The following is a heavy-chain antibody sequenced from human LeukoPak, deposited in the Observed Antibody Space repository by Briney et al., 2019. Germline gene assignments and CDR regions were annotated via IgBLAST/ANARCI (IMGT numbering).Heavy chain of an antibody. CDR1: GGSISSSSYY. Sequence: SETLSLTCTVSGGSISSSSYYWGWIRQPPGKGLEWIGSIYYSGSTYYNPSLKSRVTISVDTSKDQFSLKLSSVIAADTAVYYCASSHGYNYGPPDYWGQGTLVTDSS. CDR2: IYYSGST. CDR3: ASSHGYNYGPPDY. J-gene: IGHJ4*02. V-gene: IGHV4-39*01. D-gene: IGHD5-18*01.